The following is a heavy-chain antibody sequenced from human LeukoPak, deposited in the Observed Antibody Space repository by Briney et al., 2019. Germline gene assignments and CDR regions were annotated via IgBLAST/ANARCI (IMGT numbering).Heavy chain of an antibody. Sequence: ASVKVSCKASGYSFTGYYMHWVRQAPGQGLEWMGWINPNSGGTNYAQKFQGRVTMTRDTSISTAYMELSRLRSDATADDTAVYYCARVDDSSGYRSWYFDCWGQGTLLTVSS. CDR1: GYSFTGYY. CDR2: INPNSGGT. CDR3: ARVDDSSGYRSWYFDC. J-gene: IGHJ4*02. V-gene: IGHV1-2*02. D-gene: IGHD3-22*01.